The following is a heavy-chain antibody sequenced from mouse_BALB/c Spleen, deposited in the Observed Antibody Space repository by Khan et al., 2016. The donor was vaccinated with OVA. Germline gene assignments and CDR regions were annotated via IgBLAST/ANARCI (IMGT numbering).Heavy chain of an antibody. Sequence: EVQLQESGPGLVKPSQSLSLTCTVTGYSITSGYGWNWIRQFPGNKLEWMGYISYSGSTNYNPSLKSQISITRDTSKNQFFLQLNSVLTEYTATYYCARTARIKYWGQGTTLTVSS. V-gene: IGHV3-2*02. CDR1: GYSITSGYG. CDR2: ISYSGST. J-gene: IGHJ2*01. CDR3: ARTARIKY. D-gene: IGHD1-2*01.